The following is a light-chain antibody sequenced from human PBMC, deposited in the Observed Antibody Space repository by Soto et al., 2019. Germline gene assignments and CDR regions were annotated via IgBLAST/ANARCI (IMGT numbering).Light chain of an antibody. CDR3: QHYKNRPLT. Sequence: VMTQSPATLSVSPGERATLSCRASQSVSSDLAWYQHKPGQAPRLLIYGASSRATGIPVRFSGSGSGKEFTLTISSLQSEDVAVYYCQHYKNRPLTFGGGTKVEIK. CDR2: GAS. J-gene: IGKJ4*01. CDR1: QSVSSD. V-gene: IGKV3-15*01.